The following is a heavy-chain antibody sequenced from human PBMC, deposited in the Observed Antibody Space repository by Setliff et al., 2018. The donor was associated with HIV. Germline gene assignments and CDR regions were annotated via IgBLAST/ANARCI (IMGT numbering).Heavy chain of an antibody. V-gene: IGHV1-8*01. J-gene: IGHJ6*03. Sequence: ASVKVSCKASGYTFTSYDINWVRQATGQGLEWMGWMSPNSGNAGYAQKFQGRVTMTRNTSISTAYMELSSQRSEDTAVYYCARGLAVAGKSYYYYYYMDVWGKGTTVTVSS. CDR3: ARGLAVAGKSYYYYYYMDV. CDR1: GYTFTSYD. CDR2: MSPNSGNA. D-gene: IGHD6-19*01.